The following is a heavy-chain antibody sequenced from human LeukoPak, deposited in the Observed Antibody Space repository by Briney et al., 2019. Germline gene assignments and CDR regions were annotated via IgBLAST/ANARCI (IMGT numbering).Heavy chain of an antibody. J-gene: IGHJ3*02. Sequence: GGTLRLSCAASGFTFSSYGMSWVRQAPGKGLEWVSAISGSGGSTYYADSVKGRFTISRDNSKNTLSLQMNSLRAEDTALYYCAKSKAYSVEYGAFDMWGQGTMVTVSS. D-gene: IGHD4-11*01. CDR1: GFTFSSYG. V-gene: IGHV3-23*01. CDR3: AKSKAYSVEYGAFDM. CDR2: ISGSGGST.